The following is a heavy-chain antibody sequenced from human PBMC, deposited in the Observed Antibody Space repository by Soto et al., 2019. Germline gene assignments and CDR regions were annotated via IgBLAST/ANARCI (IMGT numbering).Heavy chain of an antibody. CDR1: GYTLTSYD. CDR2: MNPNSGNT. CDR3: ARDRYYYDSSGYLVPYYYGMDV. V-gene: IGHV1-8*01. J-gene: IGHJ6*02. Sequence: GASVKVSCKASGYTLTSYDINWVRQATGQGLEWMGWMNPNSGNTGYAQKFQGRVTMTRDTSTSTVYMELSSLRSEDTAVYYCARDRYYYDSSGYLVPYYYGMDVWGQGTTVTVSS. D-gene: IGHD3-22*01.